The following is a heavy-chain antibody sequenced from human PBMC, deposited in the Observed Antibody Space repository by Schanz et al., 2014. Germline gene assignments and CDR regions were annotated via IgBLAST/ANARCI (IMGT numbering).Heavy chain of an antibody. D-gene: IGHD2-21*01. CDR1: GYTFISYG. J-gene: IGHJ4*02. V-gene: IGHV1-18*01. CDR2: ISAYTNNT. CDR3: AKSKSQLPLFDY. Sequence: QVQLVQSGAEVKKPGASVKVSCKASGYTFISYGIKWVRQAPGQGLEWMGWISAYTNNTNYAQKVQGRVTMTTDTSTGTAYMELRSLRADDTAVYYCAKSKSQLPLFDYWGQGTLVAVSS.